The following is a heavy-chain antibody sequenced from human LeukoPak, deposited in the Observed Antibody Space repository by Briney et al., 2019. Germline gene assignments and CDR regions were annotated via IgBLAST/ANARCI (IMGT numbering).Heavy chain of an antibody. Sequence: PSQTLSLTCAISGDSVSSNSAAWNWISQSPSRGLEWLGRTYYRSKWYNDYAVSVRGRITINPDTSKNQFSLQLNSVTPEDTAVYYCARDRGRYIDLWGRGTLVTVSS. CDR3: ARDRGRYIDL. V-gene: IGHV6-1*01. CDR2: TYYRSKWYN. CDR1: GDSVSSNSAA. D-gene: IGHD3-10*01. J-gene: IGHJ2*01.